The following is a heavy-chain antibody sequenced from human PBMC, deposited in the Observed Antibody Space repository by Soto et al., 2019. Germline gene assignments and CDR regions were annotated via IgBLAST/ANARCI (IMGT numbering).Heavy chain of an antibody. D-gene: IGHD2-2*01. V-gene: IGHV1-69*13. CDR2: IIPIFGTA. CDR3: ASFSYCSSTSCPRRFDP. J-gene: IGHJ5*02. CDR1: GGTFSSYA. Sequence: GASVKVSCKASGGTFSSYAISWVRQAPGQGLEWMGGIIPIFGTANYAQKFQGRVTITADESTSTAYMELSSLRSEDTAVYYCASFSYCSSTSCPRRFDPWGQGTLVAVPQ.